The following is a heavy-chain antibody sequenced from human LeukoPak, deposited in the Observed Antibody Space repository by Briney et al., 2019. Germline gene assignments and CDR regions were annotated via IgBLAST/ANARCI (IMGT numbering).Heavy chain of an antibody. Sequence: GGSLRLSCAASGFTVSSNYGMSWVRQAPGKGLQWVSAITGDGTTTFYADSVKGRFTISRDNSKNMLYLQMSSLRAEDTAIYYCAKMQGYFDYWGQGTLVPVSS. V-gene: IGHV3-23*01. CDR3: AKMQGYFDY. CDR1: GFTVSSNYG. J-gene: IGHJ4*02. CDR2: ITGDGTTT.